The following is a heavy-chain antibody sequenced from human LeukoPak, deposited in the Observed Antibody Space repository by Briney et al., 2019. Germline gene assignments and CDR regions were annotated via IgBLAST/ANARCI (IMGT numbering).Heavy chain of an antibody. J-gene: IGHJ4*02. CDR2: IDHSGST. Sequence: SETLSLTCAVYGGSFSGYYWSWIRQPPGKGLEWIGEIDHSGSTNYNPSLKSRVTISIDTSKNQFSLKLSSVTAADAAVYYCARGSEWFGKFDFWGLGTLVTVS. V-gene: IGHV4-34*01. CDR3: ARGSEWFGKFDF. D-gene: IGHD3-10*01. CDR1: GGSFSGYY.